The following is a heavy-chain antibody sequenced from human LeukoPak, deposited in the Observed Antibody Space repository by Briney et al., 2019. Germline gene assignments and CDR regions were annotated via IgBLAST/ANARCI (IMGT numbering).Heavy chain of an antibody. V-gene: IGHV1-8*01. D-gene: IGHD2-15*01. CDR3: ARESVYCSGGSFYCKRIDY. CDR2: MNPNSGNT. Sequence: ASVKVSCKASGYTFTSYDINWVRQATGQGLEWMGWMNPNSGNTGYAQKFQGRVTMTRNTSISTAYMELSSLRSEDTAVYYCARESVYCSGGSFYCKRIDYWGQGTLVTVSS. J-gene: IGHJ4*02. CDR1: GYTFTSYD.